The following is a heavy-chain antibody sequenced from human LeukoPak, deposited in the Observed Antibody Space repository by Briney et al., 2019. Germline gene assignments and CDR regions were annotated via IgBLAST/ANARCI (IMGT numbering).Heavy chain of an antibody. J-gene: IGHJ4*02. Sequence: PGGSLRLSCAASGFTFSSYGMHWVRQAPGKGLEWVAAIWDDGTIKKYADSVKGRFTISRDNSKNTLYLQMNSLRAEDTAIYYCARDRERLADYWGQGTLVTVSS. CDR3: ARDRERLADY. CDR1: GFTFSSYG. V-gene: IGHV3-33*01. D-gene: IGHD6-19*01. CDR2: IWDDGTIK.